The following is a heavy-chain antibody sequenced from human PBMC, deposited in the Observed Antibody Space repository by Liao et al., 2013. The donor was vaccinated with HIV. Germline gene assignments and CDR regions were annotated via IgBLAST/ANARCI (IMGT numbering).Heavy chain of an antibody. Sequence: QVQLQESGPGLVKPSQTLSLTCTVSGGSISSGSYYWSWIRQPAGKGLEWIGRIYTSGSTNYNPSLKSRVTISVDTSKNQFSLKLSSVTAADTAVYYCARDFRGSLDYWGQGTLVTVSS. V-gene: IGHV4-61*02. CDR1: GGSISSGSYY. CDR2: IYTSGST. D-gene: IGHD6-25*01. J-gene: IGHJ4*02. CDR3: ARDFRGSLDY.